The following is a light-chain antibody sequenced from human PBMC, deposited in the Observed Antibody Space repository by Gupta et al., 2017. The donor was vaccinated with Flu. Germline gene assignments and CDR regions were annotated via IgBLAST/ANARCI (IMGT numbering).Light chain of an antibody. J-gene: IGKJ2*01. CDR1: QSVSSW. V-gene: IGKV1-5*03. CDR2: KAS. CDR3: QQDNAYPYT. Sequence: PATLSASIGDRVTLTCRASQSVSSWLAWHQQKPGKAPKVLVYKASTLETADPSRFSDSGYGTEFTLTINSLQPDDFATYYCQQDNAYPYTFGQGTKLEIE.